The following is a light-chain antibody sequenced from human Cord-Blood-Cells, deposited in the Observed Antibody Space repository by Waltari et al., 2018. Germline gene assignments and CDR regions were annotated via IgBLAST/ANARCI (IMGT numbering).Light chain of an antibody. CDR2: EVS. CDR3: SSYTSSSTLDVV. V-gene: IGLV2-14*01. CDR1: SSDVGGYNY. Sequence: QSALTQPASVSGSPGQSITISCTGTSSDVGGYNYVSWYQQHPGKAPKLMFYEVSNRPAGVSNRFCGSKSGTTASLAISGRQAQDEADYYCSSYTSSSTLDVVFGGGTKLTVL. J-gene: IGLJ2*01.